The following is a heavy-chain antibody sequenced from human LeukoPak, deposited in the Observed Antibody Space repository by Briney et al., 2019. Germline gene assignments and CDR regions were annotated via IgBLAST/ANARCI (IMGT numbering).Heavy chain of an antibody. CDR2: IYTSGST. CDR1: GGSISSGSYY. J-gene: IGHJ4*02. V-gene: IGHV4-61*02. D-gene: IGHD1-14*01. Sequence: SETLSLTCTVSGGSISSGSYYWSWIRQPAGKGLEWIGRIYTSGSTNYNPSLKSRVTISVDTSNNQFTLKLSSVTAADTAVYYCARATPPGSTTAIDYWGQGTLVTVSS. CDR3: ARATPPGSTTAIDY.